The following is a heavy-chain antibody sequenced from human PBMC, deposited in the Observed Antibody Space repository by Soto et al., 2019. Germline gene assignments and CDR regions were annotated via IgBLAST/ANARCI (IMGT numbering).Heavy chain of an antibody. D-gene: IGHD6-13*01. J-gene: IGHJ5*02. CDR2: IHYSGST. CDR1: GGSISSYY. V-gene: IGHV4-59*01. CDR3: ARTRIEAAGTGWFDP. Sequence: KASETLSLTCTVSGGSISSYYWSWIRQPPGKGLEWIGYIHYSGSTNYNPSLKSRVTISLDTSKKQFSLRLTSVTAADTAVYSCARTRIEAAGTGWFDPWGQGTLVTVSS.